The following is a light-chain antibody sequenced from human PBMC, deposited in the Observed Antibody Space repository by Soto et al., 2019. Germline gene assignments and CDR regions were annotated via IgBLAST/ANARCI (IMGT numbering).Light chain of an antibody. J-gene: IGLJ2*01. CDR2: EVS. CDR3: SSYTSSRTLV. V-gene: IGLV2-14*01. CDR1: SSDVGGYNY. Sequence: QSVLTQPASVSGSPGQSITISCTGTSSDVGGYNYVSWYQQHPGKAPKLMIYEVSNRPSGVSNRFSGSKSGNTASLTISGLQAEDEADYYGSSYTSSRTLVFGGGTKLTVL.